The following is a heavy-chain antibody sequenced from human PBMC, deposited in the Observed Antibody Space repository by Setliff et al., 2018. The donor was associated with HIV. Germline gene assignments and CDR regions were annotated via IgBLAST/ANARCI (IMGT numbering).Heavy chain of an antibody. D-gene: IGHD1-1*01. Sequence: ASVKVSCKASGGTFRGYAISWVRQAPGQGLEWMGGIISIFGTENYAQKFQGRVTITTDESTNTVYMELYSLTSEDTAIYYCASSAGAVPTTAPYGDYYYYFYMDVWGKGTTVTVSS. CDR1: GGTFRGYA. V-gene: IGHV1-69*05. CDR3: ASSAGAVPTTAPYGDYYYYFYMDV. CDR2: IISIFGTE. J-gene: IGHJ6*03.